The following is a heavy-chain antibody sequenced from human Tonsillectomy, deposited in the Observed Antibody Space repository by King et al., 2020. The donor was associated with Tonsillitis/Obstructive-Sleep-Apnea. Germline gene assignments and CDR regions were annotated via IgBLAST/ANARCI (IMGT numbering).Heavy chain of an antibody. V-gene: IGHV4-39*01. CDR2: IYYSGTT. Sequence: LQLQESGPGLVKPSETLSLTCTVSGGSISSSSYYWGWIRQPPGKGLEWIGSIYYSGTTYYNPSLKSRVTISVDTSKNQFSLKLSSVAAADTAVYYCARHWEPNDYFHYWGQGTLVTVSS. J-gene: IGHJ4*02. CDR3: ARHWEPNDYFHY. CDR1: GGSISSSSYY. D-gene: IGHD1-14*01.